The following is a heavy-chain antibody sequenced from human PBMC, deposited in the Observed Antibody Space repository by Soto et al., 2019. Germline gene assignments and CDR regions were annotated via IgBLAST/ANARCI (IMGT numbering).Heavy chain of an antibody. CDR1: GFTFSSYA. V-gene: IGHV3-21*01. J-gene: IGHJ3*02. CDR3: ARDGYYGSGSPDAFDI. D-gene: IGHD3-10*01. Sequence: GGSLRLSCAASGFTFSSYAMSWVRQAPGKGLEWVSSISSSSSYIYYADSVKGRFTISRDNAKNSLYLQMNSLRAEDTAVYYCARDGYYGSGSPDAFDIWGQGTMVTVSS. CDR2: ISSSSSYI.